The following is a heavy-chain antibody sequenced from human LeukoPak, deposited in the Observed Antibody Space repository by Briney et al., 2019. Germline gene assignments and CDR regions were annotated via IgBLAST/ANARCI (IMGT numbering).Heavy chain of an antibody. Sequence: GGSLRLSCAASGFTFSSYGMHWVRQAPGKGLEWVSYISSSGSTIYYADSVKGRFTISRDNAKNSLYLQMNSLRAEDTAVYYCARDGPPIYYDSSGNSFDYWGQGTLVTVSS. CDR3: ARDGPPIYYDSSGNSFDY. J-gene: IGHJ4*02. CDR2: ISSSGSTI. CDR1: GFTFSSYG. V-gene: IGHV3-48*04. D-gene: IGHD3-22*01.